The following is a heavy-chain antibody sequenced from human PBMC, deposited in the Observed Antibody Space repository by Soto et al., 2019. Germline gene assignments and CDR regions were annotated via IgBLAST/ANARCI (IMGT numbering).Heavy chain of an antibody. D-gene: IGHD3-3*01. Sequence: PGGSLRLSCAASGFTFNTYTMSWVRQAPGKGLEWVSGISGSGGNTYYADSVKGRFTISRDNSKNTLYLQMNSLGAEDTAVYYCAKAIPPPRLPEKPKSILGVFKIGEYYYFDFWAKGTLVPVPS. CDR1: GFTFNTYT. V-gene: IGHV3-23*01. J-gene: IGHJ4*02. CDR2: ISGSGGNT. CDR3: AKAIPPPRLPEKPKSILGVFKIGEYYYFDF.